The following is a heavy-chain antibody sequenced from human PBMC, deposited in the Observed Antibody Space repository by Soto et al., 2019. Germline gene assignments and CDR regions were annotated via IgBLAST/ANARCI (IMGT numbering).Heavy chain of an antibody. J-gene: IGHJ6*02. D-gene: IGHD3-3*01. CDR2: TYYRSKWYN. CDR3: ARMGEIFGVVTRYYYYGMDV. V-gene: IGHV6-1*01. Sequence: SQTLSLTCAISGVSVSSNSAAWNWIRQSPSRGLEWLGRTYYRSKWYNDYAVSVKSRITINPDTSKNQFSLQLNSVTPEDTAVYYCARMGEIFGVVTRYYYYGMDVWGQGTTVTVSS. CDR1: GVSVSSNSAA.